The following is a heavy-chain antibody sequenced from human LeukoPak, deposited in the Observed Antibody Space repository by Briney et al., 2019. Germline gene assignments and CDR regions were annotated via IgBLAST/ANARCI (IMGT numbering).Heavy chain of an antibody. D-gene: IGHD6-13*01. CDR1: GYSFTSYW. J-gene: IGHJ3*02. Sequence: GESLKISCKGSGYSFTSYWIGWVRQMPGKGLEWMGIIYPGDSDTRYSPSFQGQVTISADKSISTAYLQWSSLEASDTAMYYCARHLLSRQQPDAFDIWGQGTMVTVSS. CDR2: IYPGDSDT. CDR3: ARHLLSRQQPDAFDI. V-gene: IGHV5-51*01.